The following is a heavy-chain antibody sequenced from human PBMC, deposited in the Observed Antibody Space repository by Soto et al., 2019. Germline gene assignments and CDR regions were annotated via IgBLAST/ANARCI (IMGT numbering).Heavy chain of an antibody. J-gene: IGHJ6*02. V-gene: IGHV5-10-1*01. Sequence: PGESLKISCKGSGYSFTSYWISWVRQMPGKGLEWMGRIDPSDSYTNYSPSFQGHVTISADKSISTAYLQWSSLKASDTAMYYCARHGPIRGYSSSWYSYYYGMDVWGQGTTVTAP. CDR1: GYSFTSYW. CDR2: IDPSDSYT. CDR3: ARHGPIRGYSSSWYSYYYGMDV. D-gene: IGHD6-13*01.